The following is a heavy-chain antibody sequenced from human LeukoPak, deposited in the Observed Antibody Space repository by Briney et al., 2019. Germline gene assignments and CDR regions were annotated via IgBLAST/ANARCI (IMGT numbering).Heavy chain of an antibody. CDR3: ARLTGDWFDP. D-gene: IGHD1-14*01. CDR1: GYRFTNYW. J-gene: IGHJ5*02. V-gene: IGHV5-51*01. CDR2: IYPGDSDT. Sequence: GESLKISCKGSGYRFTNYWIGWVRQMPGKGLEWMGIIYPGDSDTRYSPPFQGQVTISADKSISTAYLQWSSLKASDTAIYYCARLTGDWFDPWGQGTLVTVSS.